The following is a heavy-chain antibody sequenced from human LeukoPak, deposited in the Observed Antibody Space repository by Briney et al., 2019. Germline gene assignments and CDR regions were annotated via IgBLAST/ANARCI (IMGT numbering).Heavy chain of an antibody. D-gene: IGHD2/OR15-2a*01. J-gene: IGHJ4*02. V-gene: IGHV1-2*02. CDR1: GYTFTTYG. CDR3: ARAGNIGDMAV. Sequence: ASVKVSCKASGYTFTTYGISWVQQAPGQGLEWMGWINPNSGGTNYAQKFQGRVTMTRDTSISTAYMELSRLRSDDTAVYYCARAGNIGDMAVWGQGTLVTVSS. CDR2: INPNSGGT.